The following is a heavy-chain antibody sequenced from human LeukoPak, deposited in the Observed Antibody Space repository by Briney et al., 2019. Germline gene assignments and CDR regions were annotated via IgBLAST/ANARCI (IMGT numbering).Heavy chain of an antibody. CDR2: ISWNSGSI. CDR1: GFTFDDYA. V-gene: IGHV3-9*01. CDR3: ARGRGATLNFYYLDY. J-gene: IGHJ4*02. D-gene: IGHD1-26*01. Sequence: GRSLRLSCAASGFTFDDYAMHWVRQAPGEGVEWVSGISWNSGSIGYADSVKGRFTISRDNAKNSLYLQMNSLRAEDTAVYYCARGRGATLNFYYLDYWGQGTLVTVSS.